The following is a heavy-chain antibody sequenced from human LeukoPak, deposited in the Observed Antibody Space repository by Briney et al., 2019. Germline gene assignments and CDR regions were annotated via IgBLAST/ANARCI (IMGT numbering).Heavy chain of an antibody. CDR1: GVAISRGGYA. CDR2: IYHSGTT. Sequence: SSETLSLTCAVSGVAISRGGYAWNWIRQPPGKGLEWIAYIYHSGTTYYNPSLKSRATISVDTSKNQFSLKLSSVTAEDTAVYYCARRKDYMDVWGKGTTVTISS. J-gene: IGHJ6*03. V-gene: IGHV4-30-4*07. CDR3: ARRKDYMDV.